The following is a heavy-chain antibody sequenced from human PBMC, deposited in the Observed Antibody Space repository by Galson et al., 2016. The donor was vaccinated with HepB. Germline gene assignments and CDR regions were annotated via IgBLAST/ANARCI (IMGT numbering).Heavy chain of an antibody. D-gene: IGHD2-15*01. J-gene: IGHJ4*02. V-gene: IGHV6-1*01. CDR3: ARSYLLWRGFGS. CDR2: TYYRSQWHF. Sequence: CAISGDSVSSNSAGWYWIRQSPSRGLEWLGRTYYRSQWHFDYAESVKSRITINPDTSKNQFSLHLSSVTPEDTAIYYCARSYLLWRGFGSWGQGTLVTVSS. CDR1: GDSVSSNSAG.